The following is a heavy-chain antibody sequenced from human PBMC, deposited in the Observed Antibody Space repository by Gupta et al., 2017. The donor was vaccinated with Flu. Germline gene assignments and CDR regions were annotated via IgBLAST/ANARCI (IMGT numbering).Heavy chain of an antibody. CDR1: GFTFSSYS. J-gene: IGHJ5*02. CDR2: ISSSSSTI. V-gene: IGHV3-48*02. CDR3: ARDRRAAPSPLPRWFDP. D-gene: IGHD6-13*01. Sequence: EVQLVESGGGLVQPGGSLRLSCAASGFTFSSYSMNWVRQAPGKGLEWVSYISSSSSTIYYADSVKGRFTISRDNAKNSLYLQMNSLRDEDTAVYYCARDRRAAPSPLPRWFDPWGQGTLVTVSS.